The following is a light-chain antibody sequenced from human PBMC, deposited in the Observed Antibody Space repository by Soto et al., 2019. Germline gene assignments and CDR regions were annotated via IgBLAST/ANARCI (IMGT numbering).Light chain of an antibody. V-gene: IGKV3-15*01. Sequence: VVPRSPAPVSMSTGERRNISVKASQSVSSNLAWYQQKLGQDPRLLIYGASARATDIPARFSGSGSETEFALTISSLQSEDLAVYYCQQYQGRPHTFGGGTKVDI. J-gene: IGKJ4*01. CDR1: QSVSSN. CDR2: GAS. CDR3: QQYQGRPHT.